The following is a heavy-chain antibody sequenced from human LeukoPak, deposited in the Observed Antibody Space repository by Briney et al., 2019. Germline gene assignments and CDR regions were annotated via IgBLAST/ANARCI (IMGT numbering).Heavy chain of an antibody. J-gene: IGHJ6*02. Sequence: GGSLRLSCEASGFTFSSYWMSWVRQAPGKGLEWVANMGQDGSEKNYVDSVKGRFTISRDNARNSLYLQMSSLRAEDTAVYYCATYTHWVAGDVWGQGTTVTVSS. CDR1: GFTFSSYW. V-gene: IGHV3-7*01. CDR2: MGQDGSEK. D-gene: IGHD3-16*01. CDR3: ATYTHWVAGDV.